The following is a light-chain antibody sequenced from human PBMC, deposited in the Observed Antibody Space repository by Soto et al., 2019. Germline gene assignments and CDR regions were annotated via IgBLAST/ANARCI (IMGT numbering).Light chain of an antibody. CDR1: QSVSSH. CDR3: QQRSNWPWT. Sequence: EIVLTQSPGTLSLSPGERATLSCRASQSVSSHLAWYQQKPGQAPRLLIYDASNRATGIPARFSGSGSGTDFTLTISSLEPEDFAVYYCQQRSNWPWTFGQGTKVDI. V-gene: IGKV3-11*01. J-gene: IGKJ1*01. CDR2: DAS.